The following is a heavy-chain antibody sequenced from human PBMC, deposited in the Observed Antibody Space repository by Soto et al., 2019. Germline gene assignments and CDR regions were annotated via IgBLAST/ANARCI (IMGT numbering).Heavy chain of an antibody. V-gene: IGHV4-30-4*01. J-gene: IGHJ6*02. CDR1: GGYISSGDYY. D-gene: IGHD2-21*02. Sequence: SETLSLPCTVSGGYISSGDYYWSWIRQPPGKGLEWIGYIYYSGSTYYNRSLKSRVTISVDTSKNQFFLKLSSVSAAATAVYYCARVTWGGHCYYYYYGMDVWGQG. CDR3: ARVTWGGHCYYYYYGMDV. CDR2: IYYSGST.